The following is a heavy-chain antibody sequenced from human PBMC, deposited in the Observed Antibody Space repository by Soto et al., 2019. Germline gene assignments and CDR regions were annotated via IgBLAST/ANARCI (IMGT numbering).Heavy chain of an antibody. D-gene: IGHD2-15*01. CDR1: GFTFSSYA. Sequence: GGSLRLSCAASGFTFSSYAMHWVRQAPGKGLEWVAVISYDGSNKYYADSVKGRFTISRDNSKNTLYLQMNSLRAEDTAVYYCARDMYCSGGSCYLNSAFDIWGQGTMVTVS. J-gene: IGHJ3*02. V-gene: IGHV3-30-3*01. CDR3: ARDMYCSGGSCYLNSAFDI. CDR2: ISYDGSNK.